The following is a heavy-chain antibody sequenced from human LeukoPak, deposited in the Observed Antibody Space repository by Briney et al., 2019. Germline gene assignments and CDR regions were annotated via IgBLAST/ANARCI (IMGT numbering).Heavy chain of an antibody. CDR2: ITNNGGIT. J-gene: IGHJ4*02. V-gene: IGHV3-64*01. Sequence: GGSLRLSCAASGFTFSTYAMHWVRQAPGKGLEYVSAITNNGGITYYANSVKGRFTISRDNSKNTLYLQMNSLRAEDTAVNYCARESQTISGVVTPRYYFDYWGQGTLVTVSS. D-gene: IGHD3-3*01. CDR1: GFTFSTYA. CDR3: ARESQTISGVVTPRYYFDY.